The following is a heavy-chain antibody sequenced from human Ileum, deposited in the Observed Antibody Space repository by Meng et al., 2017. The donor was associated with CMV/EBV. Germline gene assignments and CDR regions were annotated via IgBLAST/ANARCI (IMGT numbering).Heavy chain of an antibody. J-gene: IGHJ4*02. V-gene: IGHV3-7*01. CDR2: IKQGGSEK. D-gene: IGHD3-3*01. Sequence: GESLKISCAASGFTFSHYWMTWVRQAPGKGLEWVANIKQGGSEKYYVDSVKGRFTLSRDNAKNSLYLQMNSLRAEDTAVYYCARDGDFWFGYLDYWGQGSLVTVSS. CDR3: ARDGDFWFGYLDY. CDR1: GFTFSHYW.